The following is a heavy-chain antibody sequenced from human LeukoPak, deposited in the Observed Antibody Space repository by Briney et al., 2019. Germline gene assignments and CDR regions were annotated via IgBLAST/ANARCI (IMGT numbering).Heavy chain of an antibody. CDR3: ARHLRTFWGIDY. V-gene: IGHV4-30-4*01. D-gene: IGHD7-27*01. CDR2: IYYSGST. J-gene: IGHJ4*02. Sequence: SQTLSLTCTVSGGSISSGDYYWSWIRQPPGKGLEWIGYIYYSGSTNYNPSLKSRVTILLDTSKNQFSLELSSVTAADTAVYYCARHLRTFWGIDYWGQGTLVTVSS. CDR1: GGSISSGDYY.